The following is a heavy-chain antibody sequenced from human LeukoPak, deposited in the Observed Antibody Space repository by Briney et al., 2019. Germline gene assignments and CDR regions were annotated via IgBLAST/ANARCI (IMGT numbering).Heavy chain of an antibody. D-gene: IGHD6-6*01. CDR3: ARRVAAPSGGWFDP. CDR1: AGSISSSSYY. V-gene: IGHV4-39*01. CDR2: IYYSGST. Sequence: PSETLSLTCTVSAGSISSSSYYCGWPRQPPGTGREWFGSIYYSGSTYYNPCLKSPVTITRHPSKYPFSLELRSVTAADTAVYYCARRVAAPSGGWFDPWGQGTLVTVSS. J-gene: IGHJ5*02.